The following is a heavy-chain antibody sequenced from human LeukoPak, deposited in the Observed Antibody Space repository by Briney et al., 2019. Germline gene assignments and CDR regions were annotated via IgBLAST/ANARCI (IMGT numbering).Heavy chain of an antibody. CDR2: IYYSGST. J-gene: IGHJ5*02. CDR1: GGSISSSSYY. V-gene: IGHV4-39*01. D-gene: IGHD6-13*01. Sequence: PSETLSLTCTVSGGSISSSSYYRGWIRQPPGKGLEWIGSIYYSGSTYYNPSLKSRVTISVDTSKNQFSLKLSSVTAADTAVYYCARQEMAAAGPNWFDPWGQGTLVTVSS. CDR3: ARQEMAAAGPNWFDP.